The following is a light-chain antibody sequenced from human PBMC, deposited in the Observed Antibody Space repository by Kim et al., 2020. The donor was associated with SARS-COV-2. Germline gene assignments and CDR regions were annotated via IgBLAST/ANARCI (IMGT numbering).Light chain of an antibody. Sequence: ASVGDIVTSTCRASQSISSLFAWYQQKPGKAPKLLIYKASSLESGVPSRFSGIGSGTEFTLTISSLQPDDFATYYCQQYNSYPWTFGQGTKVDIK. J-gene: IGKJ1*01. CDR3: QQYNSYPWT. CDR2: KAS. CDR1: QSISSL. V-gene: IGKV1-5*03.